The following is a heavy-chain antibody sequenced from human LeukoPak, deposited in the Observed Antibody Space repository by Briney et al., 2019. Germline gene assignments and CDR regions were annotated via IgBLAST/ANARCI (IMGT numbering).Heavy chain of an antibody. CDR3: ARDDYPFDY. D-gene: IGHD4-11*01. CDR1: GFTFSSYG. J-gene: IGHJ4*02. V-gene: IGHV3-33*01. CDR2: IWYDGSNK. Sequence: GGSLRLSCAASGFTFSSYGMHWVRQAPGKGLEWVAVIWYDGSNKYYADSVKGRFTISRDNAKNSLYLQMNSLRAEDTAVYYCARDDYPFDYWGQGTLVTVSS.